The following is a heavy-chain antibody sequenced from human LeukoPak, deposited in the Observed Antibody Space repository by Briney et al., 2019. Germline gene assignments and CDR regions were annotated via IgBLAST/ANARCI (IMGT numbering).Heavy chain of an antibody. CDR3: ARDFSSYDRNDY. V-gene: IGHV3-23*01. J-gene: IGHJ4*02. Sequence: PGGSLRLSCVASGFTFTSYAMSWVRQSPEKGLEWVSAINGGGDDIYYAASAGGRFTISRDNSKNTLYLQMNSLRAEDTAVYYCARDFSSYDRNDYWGQGTLVTVSS. CDR2: INGGGDDI. D-gene: IGHD3-22*01. CDR1: GFTFTSYA.